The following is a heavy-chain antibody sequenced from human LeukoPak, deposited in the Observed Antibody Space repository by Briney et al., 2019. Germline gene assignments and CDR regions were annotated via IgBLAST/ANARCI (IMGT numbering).Heavy chain of an antibody. V-gene: IGHV4-34*01. CDR1: GGSFSGYY. J-gene: IGHJ4*02. Sequence: PSETLSLTCAVYGGSFSGYYWSWIRQPPGKGLEWIGEINHSGSTNYNPSLKSRVTISVDTSKNQFSLKLSSVTAADTAVYYCASLPGYSSGWYGRDYWGQGTLVTVSS. D-gene: IGHD6-19*01. CDR2: INHSGST. CDR3: ASLPGYSSGWYGRDY.